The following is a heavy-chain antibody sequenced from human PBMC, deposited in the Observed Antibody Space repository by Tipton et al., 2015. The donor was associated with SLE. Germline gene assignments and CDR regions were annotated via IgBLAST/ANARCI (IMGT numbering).Heavy chain of an antibody. Sequence: TLSLTCAVYGGSFSGYYWSWIRQPPGKGLEWIGEINHSGSTNYNPSLKSRVTISVDTPKNQFSLKLSSVTAADTAVYYCARALVSSWYTDYWGQGTLVTVSS. D-gene: IGHD6-13*01. V-gene: IGHV4-34*01. CDR2: INHSGST. CDR1: GGSFSGYY. CDR3: ARALVSSWYTDY. J-gene: IGHJ4*02.